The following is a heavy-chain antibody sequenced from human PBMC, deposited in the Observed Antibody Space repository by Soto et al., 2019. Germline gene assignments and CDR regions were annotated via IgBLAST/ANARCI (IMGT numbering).Heavy chain of an antibody. Sequence: GGSLRLSCAASGFTFSNAWMSWVRQAPGKGLEWVGRIKSKTDGGTTDYAAPVKGRFTISRDDSKNTLYLQMNSLKTEDTAVYYCTTDLSMLRLLWFVPSWGQGTLVTVSS. J-gene: IGHJ4*02. CDR2: IKSKTDGGTT. CDR1: GFTFSNAW. V-gene: IGHV3-15*01. CDR3: TTDLSMLRLLWFVPS. D-gene: IGHD3-10*01.